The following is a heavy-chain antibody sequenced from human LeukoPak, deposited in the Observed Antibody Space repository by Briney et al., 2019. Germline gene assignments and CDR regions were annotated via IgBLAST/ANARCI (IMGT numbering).Heavy chain of an antibody. CDR1: GGSFSGYY. D-gene: IGHD3-10*01. Sequence: SETLSLTCAVYGGSFSGYYWSWIRQPPGKGLEWIGEINHSGSTNYNPSLKSRVTISVDTSKNQFSLKLSSVTAADTAVYYCAVGDGIDYWGQGTLVTVSS. V-gene: IGHV4-34*01. CDR3: AVGDGIDY. J-gene: IGHJ4*02. CDR2: INHSGST.